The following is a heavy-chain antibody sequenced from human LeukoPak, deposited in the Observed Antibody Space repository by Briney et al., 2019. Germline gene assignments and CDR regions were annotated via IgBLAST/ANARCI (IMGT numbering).Heavy chain of an antibody. J-gene: IGHJ4*02. CDR1: GGSISSGNW. Sequence: SETLSLTCAVSGGSISSGNWWSWVRQPPGKGLEWIGEISHRGSTNYHPSLKSRVTISVDTSKNRFSLRLSSVTAADTAVYYCARVTGYMVEDYFDYWGQGTLVTVSS. V-gene: IGHV4-4*02. D-gene: IGHD6-13*01. CDR2: ISHRGST. CDR3: ARVTGYMVEDYFDY.